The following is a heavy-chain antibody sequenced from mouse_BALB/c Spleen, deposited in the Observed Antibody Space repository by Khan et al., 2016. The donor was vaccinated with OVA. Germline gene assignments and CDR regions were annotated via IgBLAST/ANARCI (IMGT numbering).Heavy chain of an antibody. Sequence: QIQLVQSGPELKKPGETVKISCKASGYTFTNYGMNWVKQAPGKGLKWMGWINTYTGEPTYTDDFKGRFAFSLETSASTAYLQINNLKNEDMATYFCARGASYWYFDFWGAGTTVTVSP. CDR3: ARGASYWYFDF. J-gene: IGHJ1*01. V-gene: IGHV9-1*02. CDR2: INTYTGEP. CDR1: GYTFTNYG.